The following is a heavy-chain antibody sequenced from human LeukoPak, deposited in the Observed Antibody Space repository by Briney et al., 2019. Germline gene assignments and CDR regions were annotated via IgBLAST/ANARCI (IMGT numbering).Heavy chain of an antibody. CDR2: INHSGST. CDR3: ARVKFVVVAATQSFGY. CDR1: GGSFSGYY. J-gene: IGHJ4*02. D-gene: IGHD2-15*01. Sequence: SETLSLTCAVYGGSFSGYYWSWIRQPPGEGLEWIGEINHSGSTNYNPSLKSRVTISVDTSKNQFSLKLSSVTAADTAVYYCARVKFVVVAATQSFGYWGQGTLVTVSS. V-gene: IGHV4-34*01.